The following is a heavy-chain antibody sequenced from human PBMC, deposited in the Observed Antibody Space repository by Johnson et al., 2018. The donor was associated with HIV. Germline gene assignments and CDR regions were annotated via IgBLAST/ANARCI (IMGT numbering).Heavy chain of an antibody. V-gene: IGHV3-30*19. CDR1: GFTFSDYG. CDR2: ISYDGSNK. CDR3: ARVGGIAVAPNDAFDI. J-gene: IGHJ3*02. D-gene: IGHD6-19*01. Sequence: QVQLVESGGGVVQPGRSLRLSCVASGFTFSDYGMHWVRQAPGKGLEWVAVISYDGSNKYYADSVKGRFTLSRDNSKNTLYLQMNSLRAEDTAVYYCARVGGIAVAPNDAFDIWGQGTMVTVSS.